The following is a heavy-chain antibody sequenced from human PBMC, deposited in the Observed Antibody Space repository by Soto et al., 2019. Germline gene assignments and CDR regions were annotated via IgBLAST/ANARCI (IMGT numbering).Heavy chain of an antibody. Sequence: GGSLRLSCAASGFTFSSYGMHWVRQAPGKGLEWVAVISYDGSNKYYADSVKGRFTISRDNSKNTLYLQMNSLRAEDTAVYYCAKLVMHYGSGSYYNDDPNGRLFDYWGQGTLVTVSS. CDR3: AKLVMHYGSGSYYNDDPNGRLFDY. D-gene: IGHD3-10*01. J-gene: IGHJ4*02. CDR1: GFTFSSYG. CDR2: ISYDGSNK. V-gene: IGHV3-30*18.